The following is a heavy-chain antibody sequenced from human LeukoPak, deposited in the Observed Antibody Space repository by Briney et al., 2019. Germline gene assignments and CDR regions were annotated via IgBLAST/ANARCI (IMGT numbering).Heavy chain of an antibody. CDR3: TTPRGIWGVSLDH. D-gene: IGHD3-10*01. V-gene: IGHV3-48*01. CDR2: ISSSSSTI. Sequence: GGSLRLSCAASGLTFSSYSMNWVRQAPGKGLEWVSYISSSSSTIYYADSVKGRFTISRDNAKNSLYLQMNSLRPEDTAVYYCTTPRGIWGVSLDHWGQGTLVTVSS. J-gene: IGHJ4*02. CDR1: GLTFSSYS.